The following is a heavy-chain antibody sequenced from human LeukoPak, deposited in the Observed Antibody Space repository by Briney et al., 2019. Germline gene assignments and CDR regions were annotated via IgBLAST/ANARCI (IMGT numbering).Heavy chain of an antibody. CDR3: ARAAPLDAFDI. CDR2: IYYSGST. Sequence: SETLSLTCTVSGGSISSYYWSWIRQPPGKGLEWIGYIYYSGSTNHNPSLKSRVTISVDTSKNQFSLKLSSVTAADTAVYYCARAAPLDAFDIWGQGTMVTVSS. J-gene: IGHJ3*02. CDR1: GGSISSYY. V-gene: IGHV4-59*01. D-gene: IGHD6-6*01.